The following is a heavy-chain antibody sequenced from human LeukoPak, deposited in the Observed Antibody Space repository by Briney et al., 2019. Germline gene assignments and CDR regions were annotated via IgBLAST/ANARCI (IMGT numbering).Heavy chain of an antibody. CDR1: GGSFSGYY. D-gene: IGHD3-10*01. CDR2: INHSGST. CDR3: ARHYPNMGSGRANLFGNYYYYYMDV. Sequence: SETLSLTCAVYGGSFSGYYWSWIRQPPGKGLEWIGEINHSGSTNYNPSLKSRVTISVDTSKNQFSLKLSSVTAADTAVYYFARHYPNMGSGRANLFGNYYYYYMDVWGKGTTVTISS. J-gene: IGHJ6*03. V-gene: IGHV4-34*01.